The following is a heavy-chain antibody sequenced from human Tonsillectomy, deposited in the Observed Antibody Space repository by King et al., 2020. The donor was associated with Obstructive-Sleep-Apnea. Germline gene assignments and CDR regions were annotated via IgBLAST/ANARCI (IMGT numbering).Heavy chain of an antibody. J-gene: IGHJ4*02. CDR3: GKDKAGDLDS. CDR1: GFTFDHYA. V-gene: IGHV3-9*01. CDR2: ITGKSRKI. Sequence: VQLVESGGGLVQPGMSLRLSCSGSGFTFDHYAFHWVRQAPGKGLEWVSGITGKSRKIGYADSVKGRFTISRDDANNFLYLQMNSLRPEDTALYYCGKDKAGDLDSWGQGTLVTVSS. D-gene: IGHD6-19*01.